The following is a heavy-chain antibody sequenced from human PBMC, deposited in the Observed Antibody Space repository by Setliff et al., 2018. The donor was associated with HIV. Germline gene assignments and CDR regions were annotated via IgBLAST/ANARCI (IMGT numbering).Heavy chain of an antibody. D-gene: IGHD3-22*01. CDR2: IYHSGST. CDR1: GGSISSGGYS. J-gene: IGHJ2*01. Sequence: PSETLSLTCAVSGGSISSGGYSWNWIRQPPGKGLEWIGYIYHSGSTFYNPSLKSRVTISVDMSKNQFSLKLSSVTAADTAVYYCASPTYVYDSSGYYYGLPNWYFDLWGRGTLVTVSS. V-gene: IGHV4-30-2*01. CDR3: ASPTYVYDSSGYYYGLPNWYFDL.